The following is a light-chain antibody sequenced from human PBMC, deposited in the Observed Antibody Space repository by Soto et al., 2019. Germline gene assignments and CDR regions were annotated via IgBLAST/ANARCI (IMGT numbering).Light chain of an antibody. V-gene: IGLV2-18*02. J-gene: IGLJ2*01. Sequence: QSALTQPPSVSGSPGQSVTISCTGSSSDVGSNNRVSWYQQPPGTAPKFIIYEVSNRPSGVPDRFSGSKSGNTASLTISGLQDEDEADYYCSSYISSRSSVVFGGGTKLTVL. CDR1: SSDVGSNNR. CDR2: EVS. CDR3: SSYISSRSSVV.